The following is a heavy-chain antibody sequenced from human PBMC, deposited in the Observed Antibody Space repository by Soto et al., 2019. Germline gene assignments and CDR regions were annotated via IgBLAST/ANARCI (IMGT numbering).Heavy chain of an antibody. CDR2: MNPNSGNT. CDR3: ARGGQVEVPAANWFDP. J-gene: IGHJ5*02. Sequence: QVQLVQSGAEVKKPGASVKVSCKASGYTFTSYDINWVRQATGQGLEWMGWMNPNSGNTGYAQKFQGRVTMTRNTSISTAYMELSSLRSEDTAVYYCARGGQVEVPAANWFDPWGQGTLVTVSS. D-gene: IGHD2-2*01. V-gene: IGHV1-8*01. CDR1: GYTFTSYD.